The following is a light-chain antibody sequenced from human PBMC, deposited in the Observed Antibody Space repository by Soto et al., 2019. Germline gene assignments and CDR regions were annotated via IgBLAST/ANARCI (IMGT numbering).Light chain of an antibody. V-gene: IGKV2-30*01. J-gene: IGKJ1*01. CDR3: MQGTHWPPT. CDR2: MVS. CDR1: QRLVYGDGNTY. Sequence: DVVMTQSPLSLPVTLGQPASISCRSNQRLVYGDGNTYLSWFQQRPGQSPRRLIYMVSNRDSGVXDXXGGSGSGDHFTRKISRVEAEDVGIYYCMQGTHWPPTFGLGTKVEIK.